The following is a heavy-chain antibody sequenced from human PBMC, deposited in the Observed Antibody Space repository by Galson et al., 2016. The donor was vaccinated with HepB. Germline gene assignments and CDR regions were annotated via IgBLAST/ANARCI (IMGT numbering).Heavy chain of an antibody. CDR3: ARDPGLRNGMGG. CDR1: GFTVSSDY. CDR2: IYSGGDT. J-gene: IGHJ6*04. V-gene: IGHV3-66*02. Sequence: SLRLSCAVSGFTVSSDYTSWVRRAPGKELEWVSVIYSGGDTYYADSVKGRFTISRDNSKNTLYLQMSSLRTEDTAVYFCARDPGLRNGMGGWGKGTTVTVSS. D-gene: IGHD4-17*01.